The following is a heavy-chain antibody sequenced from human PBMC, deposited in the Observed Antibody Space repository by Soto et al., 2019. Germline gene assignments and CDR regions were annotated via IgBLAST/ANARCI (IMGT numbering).Heavy chain of an antibody. CDR1: GGAFSTSS. Sequence: QVQLVQSGAEVKEPGTSVKVSCKASGGAFSTSSFVWVRQGPGQGLEWVGGIIPIFGKTNVAPKFRDRITFTADESTRTAYMELSSLRSEDTAIYYWARDVVRSTGGDSWGQGTLVTVSS. CDR2: IIPIFGKT. J-gene: IGHJ4*02. V-gene: IGHV1-69*01. CDR3: ARDVVRSTGGDS. D-gene: IGHD7-27*01.